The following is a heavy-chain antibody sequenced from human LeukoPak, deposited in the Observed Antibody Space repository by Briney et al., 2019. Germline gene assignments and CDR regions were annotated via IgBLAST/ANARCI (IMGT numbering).Heavy chain of an antibody. CDR1: GGSFSGYY. CDR3: ARRLGSRLIDS. CDR2: INHSGST. Sequence: SETLSLTCAVYGGSFSGYYWSWIRQPPGKGLEWIGEINHSGSTNYNPSLKSRVTISVDTSKNQFSLKLSSVTAADTAVYYCARRLGSRLIDSWGQGTLVTVSS. D-gene: IGHD6-13*01. V-gene: IGHV4-34*01. J-gene: IGHJ5*01.